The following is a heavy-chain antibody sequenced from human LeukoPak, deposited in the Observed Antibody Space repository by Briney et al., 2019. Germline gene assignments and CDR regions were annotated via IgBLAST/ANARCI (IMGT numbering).Heavy chain of an antibody. CDR1: GGSISSSSYY. CDR3: RSSGFTFDY. Sequence: SETLSLTCTVSGGSISSSSYYWSWIRQPPGKGLEWIGEINHSGSTNYNPSLKSRVTISVDTSKNQFSLKLSSVTAADTAVYYCRSSGFTFDYWGQGTLVTVSS. J-gene: IGHJ4*02. D-gene: IGHD6-19*01. CDR2: INHSGST. V-gene: IGHV4-39*07.